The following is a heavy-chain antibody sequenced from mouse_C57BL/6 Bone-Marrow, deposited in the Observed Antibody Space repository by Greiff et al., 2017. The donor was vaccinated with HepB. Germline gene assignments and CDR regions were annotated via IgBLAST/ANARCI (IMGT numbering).Heavy chain of an antibody. J-gene: IGHJ3*01. Sequence: VQLQQPGAELVRPGPSVKLSCKASGYTFTSYWMHWVKQRPGQGLEWIGVIDPSDSYTNYNQKFKGKATLTVDTSSSTAYMQLSSLTSEDSAVYYCARYLAAYWGQGTLVTVSA. V-gene: IGHV1-59*01. CDR3: ARYLAAY. CDR2: IDPSDSYT. CDR1: GYTFTSYW.